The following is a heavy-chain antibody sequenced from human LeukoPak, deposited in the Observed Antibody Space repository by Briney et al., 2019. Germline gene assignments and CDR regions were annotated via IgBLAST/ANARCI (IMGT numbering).Heavy chain of an antibody. D-gene: IGHD6-6*01. CDR3: ATPMDRYSSSSGSAYDY. CDR1: GYTFTSYY. CDR2: INPSGGST. J-gene: IGHJ4*02. V-gene: IGHV1-46*01. Sequence: ASVKVSCKASGYTFTSYYMHWVRQAPGQGLEWMGIINPSGGSTSYAQKFQGRVTMTRDTSTSTVYMELSRLRSEDTAVYYCATPMDRYSSSSGSAYDYWGQGTLVTVSS.